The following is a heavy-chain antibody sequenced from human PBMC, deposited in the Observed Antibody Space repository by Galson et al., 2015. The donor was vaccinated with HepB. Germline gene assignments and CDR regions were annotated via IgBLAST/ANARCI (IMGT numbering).Heavy chain of an antibody. J-gene: IGHJ3*02. Sequence: SLRLSCAASGFSFSNYAMHWVRQAPGKGLDWVAFIRYDGNNKSYADSVKGRFTISRDRSKNTLYLQMFSLRAGDTAVYYCVKLGGFDIWGQGTVVTVSS. CDR3: VKLGGFDI. CDR1: GFSFSNYA. CDR2: IRYDGNNK. D-gene: IGHD2-15*01. V-gene: IGHV3-30*02.